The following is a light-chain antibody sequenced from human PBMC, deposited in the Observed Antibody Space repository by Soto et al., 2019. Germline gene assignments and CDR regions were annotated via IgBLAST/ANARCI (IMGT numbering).Light chain of an antibody. Sequence: DIQMTQSPSSLSASVGDRVTITCRASQSSISYLNWYQQKPGKAPKLLIYAASNLQSGVPSRFSGSGSGTDFTLSISSLQPEDFATYYCQQSYSTLGLTFGGGTKVVIK. V-gene: IGKV1-39*01. CDR3: QQSYSTLGLT. CDR1: QSSISY. J-gene: IGKJ4*01. CDR2: AAS.